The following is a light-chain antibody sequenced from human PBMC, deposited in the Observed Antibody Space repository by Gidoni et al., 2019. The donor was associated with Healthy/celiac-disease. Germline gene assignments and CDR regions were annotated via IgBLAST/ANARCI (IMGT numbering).Light chain of an antibody. CDR3: QSYDSSLSGSYV. V-gene: IGLV1-40*01. CDR2: GNS. CDR1: SSNIGAGYD. Sequence: QSVLTQPPSVSGAPGQRVTIPCTGSSSNIGAGYDVHWYQQRPGTAPKLLIYGNSNRPSGVPDRFSGSKSGTSASLAITGLQAEDEADYYCQSYDSSLSGSYVFGTGTKVTVL. J-gene: IGLJ1*01.